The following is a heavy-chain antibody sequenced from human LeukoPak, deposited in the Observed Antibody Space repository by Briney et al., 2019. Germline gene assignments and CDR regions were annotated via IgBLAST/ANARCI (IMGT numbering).Heavy chain of an antibody. V-gene: IGHV4-59*11. D-gene: IGHD3-10*01. J-gene: IGHJ4*02. CDR3: ARALVGVSLNY. CDR2: IYSSGTT. CDR1: GGSISGHY. Sequence: SETLSLTCTVSGGSISGHYWSWIRQPPGKGLEWIGYIYSSGTTNYNPSLKSRITMSVDTSKNQFSLKLSSVTAADTAVYNCARALVGVSLNYWGQGTLVTVSS.